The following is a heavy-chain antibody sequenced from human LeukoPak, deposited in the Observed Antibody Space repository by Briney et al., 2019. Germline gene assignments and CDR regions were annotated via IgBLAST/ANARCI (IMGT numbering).Heavy chain of an antibody. Sequence: TGGSLRLSCAASGFTFDDYGMSWVRQVPGKGLEWVSGINWSGGSIAYVDSVKGRFTTSRDNAKNSLYLQMNSLRAEDTALYYCATRSGSYYDAFDIWGQGTMVTVSS. J-gene: IGHJ3*02. D-gene: IGHD1-26*01. CDR1: GFTFDDYG. CDR2: INWSGGSI. V-gene: IGHV3-20*04. CDR3: ATRSGSYYDAFDI.